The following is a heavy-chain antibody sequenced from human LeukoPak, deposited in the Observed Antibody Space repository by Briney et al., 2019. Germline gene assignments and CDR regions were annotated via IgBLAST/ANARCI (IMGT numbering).Heavy chain of an antibody. Sequence: PGGSLRVSCIASGLTFSSYWMSWVRQAPGKGLEWVAVISFDGSNKYYEDSVKGRFTISRDNSKNTLYLQMNSLRPDDTAIYYCARDTLWEWGQGTLVTVSS. CDR3: ARDTLWE. D-gene: IGHD1-26*01. CDR2: ISFDGSNK. CDR1: GLTFSSYW. V-gene: IGHV3-30-3*01. J-gene: IGHJ4*02.